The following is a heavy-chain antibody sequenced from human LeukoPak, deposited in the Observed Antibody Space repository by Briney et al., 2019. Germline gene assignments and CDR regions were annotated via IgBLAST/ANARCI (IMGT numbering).Heavy chain of an antibody. CDR3: ASNLYYDSSGESGFDY. D-gene: IGHD3-22*01. V-gene: IGHV4-4*09. CDR2: IHRSGSP. CDR1: LDTTTSNF. Sequence: KPSETLSLTCTVSLDTTTSNFWSWVRQAPGKGLEWIGEIHRSGSPNYNPSLQSRVTTSINRSRTQNVQQLSSVTAADAAAYYCASNLYYDSSGESGFDYWGQGTLVTVSS. J-gene: IGHJ4*02.